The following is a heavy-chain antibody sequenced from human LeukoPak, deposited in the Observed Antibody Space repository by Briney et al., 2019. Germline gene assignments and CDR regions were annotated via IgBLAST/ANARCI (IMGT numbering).Heavy chain of an antibody. Sequence: SETLSLTCTVSGGSISTYFWSWIRQPAGKGLELIGRISPSGNTDYNPSLESRVTMSIDTSNNRFSLTLTSVTAADTDVYYCTRDLYYYDSRRDAFDIWGQGTMATVSS. J-gene: IGHJ3*02. CDR2: ISPSGNT. CDR1: GGSISTYF. D-gene: IGHD3-22*01. CDR3: TRDLYYYDSRRDAFDI. V-gene: IGHV4-4*07.